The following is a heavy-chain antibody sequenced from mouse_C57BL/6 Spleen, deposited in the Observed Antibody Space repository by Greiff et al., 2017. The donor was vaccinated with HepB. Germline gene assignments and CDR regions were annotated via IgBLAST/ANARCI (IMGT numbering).Heavy chain of an antibody. CDR2: IRNKANGYTT. V-gene: IGHV7-3*01. CDR1: GFTFTDYY. Sequence: EVKLVESGGGLVQPGGSLSLSCAASGFTFTDYYMSWVRQPPGKALEWLGFIRNKANGYTTEYSASVKGRFTISRDNSQSILYLQMNALRAEDSATYYCARSLYGNYPYWYFDVWGTGTTVTVSS. D-gene: IGHD2-1*01. CDR3: ARSLYGNYPYWYFDV. J-gene: IGHJ1*03.